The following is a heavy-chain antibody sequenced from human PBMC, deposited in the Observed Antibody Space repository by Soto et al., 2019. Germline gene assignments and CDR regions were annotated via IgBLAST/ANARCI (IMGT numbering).Heavy chain of an antibody. Sequence: QVQLVESGGGVVQPGRSLRLSCAASGLTFSSYGMHWVRQAPGKGLEWVAVISYDGSNKYYADSVKGRFTISRDNSKNTLYLQMNSLRAEDTAVYYCAKGSSLEIAAAGIFDYWGQGTLVTVSS. CDR1: GLTFSSYG. CDR3: AKGSSLEIAAAGIFDY. J-gene: IGHJ4*02. V-gene: IGHV3-30*18. D-gene: IGHD6-13*01. CDR2: ISYDGSNK.